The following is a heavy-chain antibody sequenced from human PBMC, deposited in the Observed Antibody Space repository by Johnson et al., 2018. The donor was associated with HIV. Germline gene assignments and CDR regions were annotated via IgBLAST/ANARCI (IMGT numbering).Heavy chain of an antibody. CDR3: ARDFRAENRLLWFGELQPDAFDI. D-gene: IGHD3-10*01. J-gene: IGHJ3*02. CDR2: INWNGGSI. CDR1: GFNFDDYA. V-gene: IGHV3-20*04. Sequence: VQLVESGGGVVRPGGSLRLSCAASGFNFDDYAMSWVRQVPGKGLEGVSGINWNGGSIGYADSVKGRFTISRDNAKNSLYLQMNSLRAEDTAVYYCARDFRAENRLLWFGELQPDAFDIWGQGTMVTVSS.